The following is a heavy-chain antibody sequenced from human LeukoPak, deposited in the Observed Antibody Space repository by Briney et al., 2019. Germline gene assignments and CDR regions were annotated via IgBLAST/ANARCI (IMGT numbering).Heavy chain of an antibody. CDR3: ARDLLRFLEWFPYYYYYMDV. CDR2: INPSGGST. V-gene: IGHV1-46*01. D-gene: IGHD3-3*01. J-gene: IGHJ6*03. Sequence: ASVKVSCKASGYTFTSYYMHWVRQAPGQGLEWMGIINPSGGSTSYAQKFQGRVTMTRDTSTSTVCMELSSLRSEDTAVYYCARDLLRFLEWFPYYYYYMDVWGKGTTVTVSS. CDR1: GYTFTSYY.